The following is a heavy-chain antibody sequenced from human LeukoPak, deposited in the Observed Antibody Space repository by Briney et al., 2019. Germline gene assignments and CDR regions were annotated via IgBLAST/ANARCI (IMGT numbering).Heavy chain of an antibody. CDR3: ATSYSSSSGLYYFDY. CDR2: IKQDGSEK. J-gene: IGHJ4*02. CDR1: GFTFSSYW. Sequence: GGSLRLSCAASGFTFSSYWMSWVRQAPGKGLEWVANIKQDGSEKYYVDSVKGRFTISRDNAKNSLYLQMNSLRAEDTAVYYCATSYSSSSGLYYFDYWGQGTLVTVSS. D-gene: IGHD6-6*01. V-gene: IGHV3-7*03.